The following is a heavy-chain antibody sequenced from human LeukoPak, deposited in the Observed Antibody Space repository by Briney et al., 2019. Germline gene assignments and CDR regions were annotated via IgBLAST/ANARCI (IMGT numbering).Heavy chain of an antibody. J-gene: IGHJ6*02. D-gene: IGHD1-26*01. V-gene: IGHV3-74*01. CDR3: ARVRSGSSAGNYGMDV. CDR2: INSDGSST. Sequence: PGRSLRLSCAASGFTFSSYWMHWVRQAPGKGLVWVSRINSDGSSTNYADSVKGRFTISRDNAKNTLYLQMNSLRVEDTAVYYCARVRSGSSAGNYGMDVWGQGTTVTVSS. CDR1: GFTFSSYW.